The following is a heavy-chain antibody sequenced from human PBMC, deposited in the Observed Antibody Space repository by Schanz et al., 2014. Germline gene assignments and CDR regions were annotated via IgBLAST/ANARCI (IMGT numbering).Heavy chain of an antibody. Sequence: EVQLLESGGGLVQPGGSLRLSCAASGFTFSAYAMTWVRQIPGKGLEWVSYVSRSTPDIYYADSVKGRFTISRDNGKNSLSLQMNSLRVEDTAIYYCARDSNGDDGYRFWFDSWGQGILVTVSS. D-gene: IGHD4-17*01. CDR1: GFTFSAYA. CDR3: ARDSNGDDGYRFWFDS. J-gene: IGHJ5*01. V-gene: IGHV3-48*01. CDR2: VSRSTPDI.